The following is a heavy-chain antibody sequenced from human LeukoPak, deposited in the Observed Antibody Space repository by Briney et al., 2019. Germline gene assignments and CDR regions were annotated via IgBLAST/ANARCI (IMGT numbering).Heavy chain of an antibody. CDR1: GYSFTSYW. J-gene: IGHJ6*03. Sequence: ASVKISCKGSGYSFTSYWIGWVRQMPGKGLEWMGIIYPGDSDTRYSPSFQGQVTISADKSISTAYLQWSSLKASDTAMYYCARTRGIGNYYYYMDVWGKGTTVTISS. CDR3: ARTRGIGNYYYYMDV. V-gene: IGHV5-51*01. D-gene: IGHD3-16*01. CDR2: IYPGDSDT.